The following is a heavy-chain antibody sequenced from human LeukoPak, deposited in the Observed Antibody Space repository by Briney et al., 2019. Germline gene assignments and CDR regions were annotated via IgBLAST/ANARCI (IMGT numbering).Heavy chain of an antibody. J-gene: IGHJ6*02. D-gene: IGHD2-2*01. CDR2: ISYDGSNK. V-gene: IGHV3-30*18. CDR1: GFTFSSYG. CDR3: AKDPAAGDIVVVPAPYGMDV. Sequence: GGSLRLSCAASGFTFSSYGMHWVRQAPGKGLEWVAVISYDGSNKYYADSVKGRFTISRDNSKNTLYLQMNSLRAEDTAVYYCAKDPAAGDIVVVPAPYGMDVWGQGTTVTVSS.